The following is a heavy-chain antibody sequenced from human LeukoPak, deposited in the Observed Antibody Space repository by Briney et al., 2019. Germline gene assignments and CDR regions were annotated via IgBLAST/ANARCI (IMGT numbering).Heavy chain of an antibody. J-gene: IGHJ4*02. D-gene: IGHD6-13*01. CDR2: FDPEDGET. CDR1: GYTLTELS. Sequence: ASVKVSCKVSGYTLTELSMHWVRQAPGKGLEWMGGFDPEDGETIYAQKFQGRVTMTEDTSTDTAYMELSSLRSEDTAVYYCATSALIAAAVYYFDYWGQGTLVTVSS. V-gene: IGHV1-24*01. CDR3: ATSALIAAAVYYFDY.